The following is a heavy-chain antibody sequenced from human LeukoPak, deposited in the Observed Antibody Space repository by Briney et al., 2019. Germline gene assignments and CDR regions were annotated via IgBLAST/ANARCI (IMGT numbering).Heavy chain of an antibody. Sequence: ASVKVSCKASGYTFTGYYMHWVRQAPGQGLEWMGWINPNSGGTNYAQKFQGRVTMTRDTSTSTVYMELSSLRSEDTAVYYCARGVSSGWSLEWFDPWGQGTLVTVSS. CDR2: INPNSGGT. J-gene: IGHJ5*02. V-gene: IGHV1-2*02. CDR3: ARGVSSGWSLEWFDP. CDR1: GYTFTGYY. D-gene: IGHD6-19*01.